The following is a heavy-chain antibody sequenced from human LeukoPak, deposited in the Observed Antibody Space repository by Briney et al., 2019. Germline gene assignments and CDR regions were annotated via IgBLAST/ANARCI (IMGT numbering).Heavy chain of an antibody. D-gene: IGHD3-3*01. CDR2: ISGSGGST. Sequence: GGSLRLSCAASGFTFSSYAMSWVRQAPGKGLEWVSAISGSGGSTYYGDSVKGRFTISRDNSKNTPYLQMNSLRAEDTAVYYCAKASRFLEWLLYDYYMDVWGKGTTVTVSS. V-gene: IGHV3-23*01. CDR3: AKASRFLEWLLYDYYMDV. J-gene: IGHJ6*03. CDR1: GFTFSSYA.